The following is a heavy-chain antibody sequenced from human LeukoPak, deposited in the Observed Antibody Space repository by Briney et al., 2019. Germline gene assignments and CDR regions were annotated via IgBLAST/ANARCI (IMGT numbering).Heavy chain of an antibody. CDR2: IYSSGNT. Sequence: TPSETLSPTCTVSGGSISSSNYYWGWVRQSPGKGLEWIGNIYSSGNTYYNASLKSRVTMYIDTSKNQVSLKMSSVTAADTAVYYCAKSGGYGLIGYWGQGTLVTVSS. CDR1: GGSISSSNYY. CDR3: AKSGGYGLIGY. J-gene: IGHJ4*01. V-gene: IGHV4-39*01. D-gene: IGHD6-25*01.